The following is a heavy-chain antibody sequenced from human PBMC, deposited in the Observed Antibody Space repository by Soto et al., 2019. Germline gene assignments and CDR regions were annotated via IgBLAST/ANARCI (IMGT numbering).Heavy chain of an antibody. CDR1: GFTFSSYW. V-gene: IGHV3-7*03. D-gene: IGHD3-3*01. J-gene: IGHJ4*02. Sequence: PGGSLRLSCAASGFTFSSYWMSWVRQAPGKGLEWVANIKQDGSEKYYVDSVKGRFTISRDNAKNSLYLQMNSLRAEDTAVYYCARGSMLSITLFGVVIPTGGYFDYWGQGTLVTVSS. CDR3: ARGSMLSITLFGVVIPTGGYFDY. CDR2: IKQDGSEK.